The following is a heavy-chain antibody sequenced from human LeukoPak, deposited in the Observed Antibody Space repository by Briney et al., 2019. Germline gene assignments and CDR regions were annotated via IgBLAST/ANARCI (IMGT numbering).Heavy chain of an antibody. V-gene: IGHV3-73*01. J-gene: IGHJ4*02. Sequence: GGSLRLSCAASGFTFSGSAMHWVRQASGKGLEWVGRIGSKANSYATAYAASVKGRFTISRDDSKNTAYLQMNSLKTEDTAVYYCTRAVAGKYGDYWGQGTLVTVSS. CDR1: GFTFSGSA. D-gene: IGHD6-19*01. CDR2: IGSKANSYAT. CDR3: TRAVAGKYGDY.